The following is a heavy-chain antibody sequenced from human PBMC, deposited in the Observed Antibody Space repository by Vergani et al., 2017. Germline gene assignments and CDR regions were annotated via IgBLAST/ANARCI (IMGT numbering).Heavy chain of an antibody. J-gene: IGHJ4*02. D-gene: IGHD5-18*01. V-gene: IGHV1-8*01. CDR3: AKAVRYGYLFRAGTFDY. Sequence: QVQLVQSGAEVKKPGASVKVSCKASGYTFTSYDINWVRQATGQGLEWMGWMNPNSGNTGYAQKFQGRVTMTRNTSISTAYMELSSLRSEDTAVYYCAKAVRYGYLFRAGTFDYWGQGTLVTVSS. CDR2: MNPNSGNT. CDR1: GYTFTSYD.